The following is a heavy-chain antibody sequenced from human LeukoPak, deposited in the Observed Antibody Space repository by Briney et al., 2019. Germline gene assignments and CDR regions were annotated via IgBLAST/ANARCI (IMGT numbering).Heavy chain of an antibody. V-gene: IGHV3-7*01. D-gene: IGHD3-22*01. CDR3: ARVPRLLLEGSYYFDY. CDR2: IKQDGSEK. J-gene: IGHJ4*02. Sequence: PGGSLRLSCAASGFTFSSYWMSWVRQAPGKGLEWVANIKQDGSEKYYVDSVKGRFTISRDNAKNSLYLQMNSLRAEDTAVYYCARVPRLLLEGSYYFDYWGQGTLVTVSS. CDR1: GFTFSSYW.